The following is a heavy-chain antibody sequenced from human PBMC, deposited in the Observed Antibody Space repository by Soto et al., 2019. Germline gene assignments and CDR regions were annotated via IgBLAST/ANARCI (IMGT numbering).Heavy chain of an antibody. D-gene: IGHD3-3*01. CDR3: TRDKTYYDFWSGYEHPN. CDR1: GFTFGDYA. V-gene: IGHV3-49*03. CDR2: IRSKAYGGTT. Sequence: GGSLRLSCTASGFTFGDYAMSWFRQAPGKGLEWVGFIRSKAYGGTTEYAASVKGRFTISRDDSKSIAYLQMNSLKTEDTAVYYCTRDKTYYDFWSGYEHPNRGQGTLVTAPQ. J-gene: IGHJ4*02.